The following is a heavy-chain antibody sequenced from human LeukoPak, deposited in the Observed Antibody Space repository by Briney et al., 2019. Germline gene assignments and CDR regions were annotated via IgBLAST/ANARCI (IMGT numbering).Heavy chain of an antibody. D-gene: IGHD5-18*01. V-gene: IGHV1-8*01. CDR2: MNPNSGNT. CDR3: ARSDTAMVYFDY. CDR1: GYTFTSYD. Sequence: AASVTVSCKASGYTFTSYDINWVRQATGQGLEWMGWMNPNSGNTGYAQKFQGRVTMTRDTSISTAYMELSSLRSEDTAVYYCARSDTAMVYFDYWGQGTLVTVSS. J-gene: IGHJ4*02.